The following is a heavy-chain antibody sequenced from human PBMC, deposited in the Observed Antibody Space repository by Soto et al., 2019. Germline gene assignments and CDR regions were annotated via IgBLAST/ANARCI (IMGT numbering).Heavy chain of an antibody. J-gene: IGHJ6*02. Sequence: PGGSLRLSCAASGFTFSSYGMHWVRQAPGKGLEWVAVIWYDGSNKYYADSVKGRFTISRDNSKNTLYLQMNSLRAEDTAVYYCARDQAPIQLWWDYYYGMDVWGQGTTVTVSS. CDR3: ARDQAPIQLWWDYYYGMDV. CDR2: IWYDGSNK. D-gene: IGHD5-18*01. CDR1: GFTFSSYG. V-gene: IGHV3-33*01.